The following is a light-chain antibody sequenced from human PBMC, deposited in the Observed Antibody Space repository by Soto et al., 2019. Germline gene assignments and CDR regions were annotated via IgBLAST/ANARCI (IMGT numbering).Light chain of an antibody. CDR3: SSYTSSTFYV. CDR2: EVS. Sequence: QSALTQPASVSGSPGPSITISCTGTISDVGGYNYVSWYQQHPGKAPKLMIYEVSNRPSGVSNRFSGSKSGNTASLTISGLQAEDEADYYCSSYTSSTFYVFGTGTKVTVL. J-gene: IGLJ1*01. V-gene: IGLV2-14*01. CDR1: ISDVGGYNY.